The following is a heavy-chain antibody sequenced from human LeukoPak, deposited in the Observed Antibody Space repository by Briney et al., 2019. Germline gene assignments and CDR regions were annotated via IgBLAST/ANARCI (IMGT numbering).Heavy chain of an antibody. V-gene: IGHV3-23*01. CDR2: SGSGGTP. Sequence: GGSLRLSCAASGFTFSLYAMSWVRQAPGKGLEWVSTSGSGGTPFYTDSVKGRFTISRDSSKNTLYLQMNSLRAEDTALYYCAKGSSGWYPHFGHWGQGTLVTVSS. J-gene: IGHJ4*01. CDR1: GFTFSLYA. D-gene: IGHD6-19*01. CDR3: AKGSSGWYPHFGH.